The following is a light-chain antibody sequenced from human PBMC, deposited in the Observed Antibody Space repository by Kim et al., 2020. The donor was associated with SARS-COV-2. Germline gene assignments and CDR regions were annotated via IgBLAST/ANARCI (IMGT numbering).Light chain of an antibody. CDR3: LQANGYPRV. CDR2: AAS. V-gene: IGKV1-17*01. Sequence: ASGGDRVTITCRASQGIYNNLGWYQQKPGKAPKCLIYAASILQSGIPSRFSGSGSGTEFTLTINSLEPEDFATYFCLQANGYPRVFGQGTKVDIK. CDR1: QGIYNN. J-gene: IGKJ1*01.